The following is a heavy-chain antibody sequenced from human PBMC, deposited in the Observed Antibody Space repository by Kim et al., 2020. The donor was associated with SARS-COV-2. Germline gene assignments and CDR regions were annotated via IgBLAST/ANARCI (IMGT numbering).Heavy chain of an antibody. V-gene: IGHV4-39*01. Sequence: SETLSLTCTVSGGSISSNSHRWNWIRQSPEKGLEWIGNIHYSGSTYYNPSLKSRATISVDTSKHQFSLRLSSVTAGDTAVYYCARHVSSSSWFDYWGQGTLVTVSS. D-gene: IGHD6-13*01. J-gene: IGHJ4*02. CDR1: GGSISSNSHR. CDR3: ARHVSSSSWFDY. CDR2: IHYSGST.